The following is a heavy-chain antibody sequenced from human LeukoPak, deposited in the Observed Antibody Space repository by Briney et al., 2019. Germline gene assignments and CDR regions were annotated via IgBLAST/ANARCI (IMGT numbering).Heavy chain of an antibody. CDR2: ISGRDIST. Sequence: PGGSLRLSCVASGFTFSNYAMTWVRQTPGKGLEWVSTISGRDISTYYPDSVKGRFTISRDNSKNTLYLQMSNVRAEDTAIYYCARVAIDGNCYQSDYWGQGTLVTVSS. CDR3: ARVAIDGNCYQSDY. V-gene: IGHV3-23*01. CDR1: GFTFSNYA. J-gene: IGHJ4*02. D-gene: IGHD2-15*01.